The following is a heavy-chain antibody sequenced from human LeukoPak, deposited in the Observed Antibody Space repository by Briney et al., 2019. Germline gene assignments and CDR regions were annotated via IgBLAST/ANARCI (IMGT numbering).Heavy chain of an antibody. CDR3: ARGTGTFDY. CDR1: GGSISSYY. CDR2: IYYSGST. D-gene: IGHD1-1*01. J-gene: IGHJ4*02. Sequence: SETLXLTCTVSGGSISSYYWSWIRQPPGKGLEWIGYIYYSGSTNYNPSLKSRVTVSVDTSKNQFSLKLSSVTAADTAVYYCARGTGTFDYWGQGTLVTVSS. V-gene: IGHV4-59*01.